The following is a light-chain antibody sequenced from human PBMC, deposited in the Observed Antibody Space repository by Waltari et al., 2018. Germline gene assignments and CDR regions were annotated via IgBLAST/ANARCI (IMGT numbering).Light chain of an antibody. CDR1: QSISSN. Sequence: EIVMTQSPATLSVSTWETATLSRRASQSISSNVAWYQKKPGQAPRLLIYDAATRATSIPARFRGSGSGTEFTLTISSLQSEDFAVYYCQQYNRWPPITFGQGTRLEIK. CDR3: QQYNRWPPIT. CDR2: DAA. J-gene: IGKJ5*01. V-gene: IGKV3-15*01.